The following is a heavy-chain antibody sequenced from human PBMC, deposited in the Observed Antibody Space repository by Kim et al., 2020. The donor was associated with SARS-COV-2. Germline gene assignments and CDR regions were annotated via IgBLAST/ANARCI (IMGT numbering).Heavy chain of an antibody. Sequence: SPNYAHSVKVRFTISRDNAKNPLYLQLKCLLAEDTAVYSCARVTGGQYAYWGQGTLVTVSS. D-gene: IGHD1-26*01. CDR3: ARVTGGQYAY. J-gene: IGHJ4*02. CDR2: SP. V-gene: IGHV3-74*01.